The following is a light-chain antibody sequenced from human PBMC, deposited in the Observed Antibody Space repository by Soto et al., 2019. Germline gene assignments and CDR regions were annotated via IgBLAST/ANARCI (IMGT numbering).Light chain of an antibody. CDR3: HQHGNSPGIS. J-gene: IGKJ5*01. CDR2: AAS. V-gene: IGKV3-20*01. CDR1: QSGDNKN. Sequence: EIALTQSPGTLSLSPGERATLSCRASQSGDNKNLAWYQQKHGQKPRLLIYAASSRATGIPDWFSGSGSGTDFSLPISRLEPEDFAVYYCHQHGNSPGISFGQGTRLEIK.